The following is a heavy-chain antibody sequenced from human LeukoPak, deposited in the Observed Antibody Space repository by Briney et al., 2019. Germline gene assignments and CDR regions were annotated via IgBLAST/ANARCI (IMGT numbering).Heavy chain of an antibody. CDR3: ARTDYYGSGSYPGCAFDI. CDR2: IYYSGST. CDR1: GGSISSYY. V-gene: IGHV4-59*08. Sequence: SETLSLTCTVSGGSISSYYWSWIRQPPGKGLEWIGYIYYSGSTNYNPSLKSRVTISVDTSKNQFSLKLSSVTAADTAVYYCARTDYYGSGSYPGCAFDIWGQGTMVTVSS. D-gene: IGHD3-10*01. J-gene: IGHJ3*02.